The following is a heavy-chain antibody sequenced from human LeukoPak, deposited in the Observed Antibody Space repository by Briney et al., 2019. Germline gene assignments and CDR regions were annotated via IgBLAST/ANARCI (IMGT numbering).Heavy chain of an antibody. CDR3: ARWLHLGILDYYGMDV. J-gene: IGHJ6*02. CDR2: IYSGGST. V-gene: IGHV3-66*01. D-gene: IGHD5-24*01. CDR1: GFTVSSNY. Sequence: GGSLRLSCAASGFTVSSNYMRWVRQAPGKGLERVSLIYSGGSTYYADSVKGRFTISRDNSKNTLFLQMDSLRAEDTAVYYCARWLHLGILDYYGMDVWGQGTTVTVSS.